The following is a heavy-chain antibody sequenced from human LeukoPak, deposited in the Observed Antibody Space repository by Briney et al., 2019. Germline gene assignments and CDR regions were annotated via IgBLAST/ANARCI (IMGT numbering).Heavy chain of an antibody. V-gene: IGHV3-30-3*01. CDR3: ARDHENYGGNSNAFDI. J-gene: IGHJ3*02. CDR2: ISYNGSNK. D-gene: IGHD4-23*01. CDR1: GFTFSSYA. Sequence: GGSLRLSCAASGFTFSSYAMHWVRQAPGKGLEWVAVISYNGSNKYYADSVKGRFTISRDNSKNTLFLQMNSLGAEDTAVYYCARDHENYGGNSNAFDIWGQGTMVTVSS.